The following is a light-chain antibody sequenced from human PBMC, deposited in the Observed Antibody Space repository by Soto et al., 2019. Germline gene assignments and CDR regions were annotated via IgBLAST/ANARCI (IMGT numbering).Light chain of an antibody. CDR2: QVT. CDR3: TSYSSSDNFYV. V-gene: IGLV2-14*01. Sequence: HFPLTQPSSLSGSPGQSITISCTGTSSDIGGYYYVSWYQHHPGKAPKLLIYQVTNRPSRVSNRFSGSKSGNTASLTISGLQADDEADYYCTSYSSSDNFYVFGTGTKV. CDR1: SSDIGGYYY. J-gene: IGLJ1*01.